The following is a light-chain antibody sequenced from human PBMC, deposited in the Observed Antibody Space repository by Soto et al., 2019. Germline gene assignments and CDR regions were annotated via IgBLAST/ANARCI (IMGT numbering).Light chain of an antibody. CDR2: KAS. V-gene: IGKV1-5*03. Sequence: DTQMTQSPSTLSASVGDRVTITCRASQSLSSWLAWYQQKPGKAPKLLVYKASSLKIGVPPRFSGSESGTEFSLTISSLQPDDLATYYCQQYNTYPWTFGQGTKVELK. J-gene: IGKJ1*01. CDR1: QSLSSW. CDR3: QQYNTYPWT.